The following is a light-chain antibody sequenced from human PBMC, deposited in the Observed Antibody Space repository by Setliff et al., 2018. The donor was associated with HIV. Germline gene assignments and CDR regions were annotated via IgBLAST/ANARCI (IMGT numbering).Light chain of an antibody. CDR1: SSDIGGYNF. V-gene: IGLV2-14*01. Sequence: QSALTQPASVSGSPGQSITISCTGTSSDIGGYNFVSWYQHHPGKAPKLMIYEVTNRPSGVSNRFSGSKSGNTASPTISGLQADDEADYYCSSYTSSSPYVFGTGTKVTVL. J-gene: IGLJ1*01. CDR2: EVT. CDR3: SSYTSSSPYV.